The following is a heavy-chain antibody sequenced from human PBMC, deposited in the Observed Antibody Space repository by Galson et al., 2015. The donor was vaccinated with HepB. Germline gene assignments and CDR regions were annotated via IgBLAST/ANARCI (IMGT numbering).Heavy chain of an antibody. CDR2: IKQDGSEK. V-gene: IGHV3-7*01. CDR3: ARTIYYDRNGHYYGILFDY. Sequence: SLRLSCAASGFTFSSYWMSWVRQAPGKGLEWVANIKQDGSEKYYVDSVKGRFTISRDNAKNSLYLQMNSLRAEDTAVYYCARTIYYDRNGHYYGILFDYWGQGTLVTVSS. J-gene: IGHJ4*02. CDR1: GFTFSSYW. D-gene: IGHD3-22*01.